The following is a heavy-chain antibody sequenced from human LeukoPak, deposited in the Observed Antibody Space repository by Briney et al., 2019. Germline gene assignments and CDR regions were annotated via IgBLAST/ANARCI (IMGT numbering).Heavy chain of an antibody. CDR1: GFTFSSFA. CDR2: ISGLGDNT. CDR3: ASRDRGSGWSLWYFDY. Sequence: PGGSLRLSCAASGFTFSSFAMSWVRQAPGKGLEWVSTISGLGDNTYYADSVKGRFTISRDNAKNSLYLQMNSLRAEDTAVYYCASRDRGSGWSLWYFDYWGQGTLVTVSS. D-gene: IGHD6-19*01. J-gene: IGHJ4*02. V-gene: IGHV3-23*01.